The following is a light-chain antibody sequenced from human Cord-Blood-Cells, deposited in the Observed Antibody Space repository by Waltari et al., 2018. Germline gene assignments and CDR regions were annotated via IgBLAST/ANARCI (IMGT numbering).Light chain of an antibody. V-gene: IGLV2-14*01. J-gene: IGLJ1*01. CDR3: SSYTSSSTYV. CDR2: DVS. CDR1: SSDVGGYNY. Sequence: QSALTQPASVSGSPGKSITISCTGTSSDVGGYNYVSWYQQHPGKAPKLMIYDVSNRPSGVSNLFSGSKSRNTASLTISGLQAEDEADYYCSSYTSSSTYVFGTGTKVTVL.